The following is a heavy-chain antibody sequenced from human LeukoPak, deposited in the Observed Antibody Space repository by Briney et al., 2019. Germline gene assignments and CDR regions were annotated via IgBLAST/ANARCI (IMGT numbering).Heavy chain of an antibody. J-gene: IGHJ6*03. Sequence: GGSLRLSCAASGFTFSSYAMSWVRQAPGKGLEWVSAISGSGGSTYYADSVKGRFTISRDNSKNTLYLQMKSLRAEDTAVYYCAKGKRLRFLEWALPYYMDVWGKGTTVTVSS. D-gene: IGHD3-3*01. CDR2: ISGSGGST. V-gene: IGHV3-23*01. CDR1: GFTFSSYA. CDR3: AKGKRLRFLEWALPYYMDV.